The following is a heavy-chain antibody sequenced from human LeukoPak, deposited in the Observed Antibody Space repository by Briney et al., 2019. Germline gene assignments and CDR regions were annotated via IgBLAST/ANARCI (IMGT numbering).Heavy chain of an antibody. J-gene: IGHJ3*02. CDR2: IYYSGST. V-gene: IGHV4-30-4*08. CDR3: ARGGYYGSGVDAFDI. CDR1: GGSISSGDYY. Sequence: SQTLSLTCTVSGGSISSGDYYWSWIRQPPGKGLEWIGYIYYSGSTYYNPSLKSRVTISVDRSKNQVSLKVNSVTDADTAVYYCARGGYYGSGVDAFDIWGQGTTVTVSS. D-gene: IGHD3-10*01.